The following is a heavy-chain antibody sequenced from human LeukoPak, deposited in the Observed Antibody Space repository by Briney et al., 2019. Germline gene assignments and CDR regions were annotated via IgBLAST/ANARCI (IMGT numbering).Heavy chain of an antibody. CDR1: GGSVSTDNYY. CDR2: ISYSGST. V-gene: IGHV4-61*01. CDR3: ASQESSSWSPLDY. Sequence: PSETLSLTCTVSGGSVSTDNYYWSWIRQPPGKGLEWIGFISYSGSTTYNPSLKSRVTISVDTSKNQFSLKLSSVTAADTAVYYCASQESSSWSPLDYWGQGTLVTVSS. D-gene: IGHD6-13*01. J-gene: IGHJ4*02.